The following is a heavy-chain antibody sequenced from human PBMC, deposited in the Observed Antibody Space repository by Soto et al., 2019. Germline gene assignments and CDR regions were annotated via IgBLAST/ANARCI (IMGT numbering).Heavy chain of an antibody. CDR2: MIGYNGNT. CDR3: AREGAAPYDYYGMDV. V-gene: IGHV1-18*01. Sequence: QVQLVQSGDEVKKPGASVKVSCKASGYTFTNYGFSWVRQAPGQGLEWMGWMIGYNGNTSYAEKFQGRVTMTTDTTTSTAQRTVRMLRTDVTAVDYGAREGAAPYDYYGMDVWGQGTAVTVSS. D-gene: IGHD2-2*01. J-gene: IGHJ6*02. CDR1: GYTFTNYG.